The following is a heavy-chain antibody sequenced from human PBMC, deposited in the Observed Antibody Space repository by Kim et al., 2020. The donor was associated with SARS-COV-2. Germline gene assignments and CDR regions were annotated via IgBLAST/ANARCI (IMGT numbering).Heavy chain of an antibody. Sequence: GESLKISCKGSGYSFTSHWISWVRQKPGKGLEWMGRIDLADSYINYSPSFQGHVTISADKSTSTASLQWSSLKASDTAMYYCARHRGNYYDTGGYYYDLDFWGQGTLVTVSS. CDR2: IDLADSYI. CDR1: GYSFTSHW. CDR3: ARHRGNYYDTGGYYYDLDF. V-gene: IGHV5-10-1*01. J-gene: IGHJ4*02. D-gene: IGHD3-22*01.